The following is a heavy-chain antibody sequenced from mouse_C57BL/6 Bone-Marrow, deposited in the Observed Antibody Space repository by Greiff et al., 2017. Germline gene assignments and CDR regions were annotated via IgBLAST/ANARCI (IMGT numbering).Heavy chain of an antibody. D-gene: IGHD2-3*01. CDR3: ARVRARYDGYPFAY. V-gene: IGHV1-82*01. CDR2: IYPGDGDT. CDR1: GYAFSSSW. J-gene: IGHJ3*01. Sequence: QVQLQQSGPELVKPGASVKISCKASGYAFSSSWMNWVKQRPGKGLEWIGRIYPGDGDTNYNGKFKGKATLTADKSSSTAYMQLSSLTSEDSAVYFCARVRARYDGYPFAYWGQGTLVTVSA.